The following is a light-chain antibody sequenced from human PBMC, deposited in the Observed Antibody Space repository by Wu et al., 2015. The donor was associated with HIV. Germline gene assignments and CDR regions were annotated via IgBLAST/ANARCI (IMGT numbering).Light chain of an antibody. CDR3: HQYYDWSLGD. CDR2: HAS. CDR1: KSISNNY. V-gene: IGKV3-20*01. Sequence: NLLTQSPGTLSLSPGERATLSCRASKSISNNYLAWYQQKSGQAPRLLVYHASSRATGVPDRFSGSGSGTDFTLTITSLQSEDFAIYYCHQYYDWSLGDFGQGTRVDIK. J-gene: IGKJ1*01.